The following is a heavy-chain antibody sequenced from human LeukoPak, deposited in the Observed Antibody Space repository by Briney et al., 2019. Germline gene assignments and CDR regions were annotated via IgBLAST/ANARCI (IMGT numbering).Heavy chain of an antibody. D-gene: IGHD1-26*01. CDR1: EYAFTSND. V-gene: IGHV1-8*01. CDR2: MNPNSGNR. J-gene: IGHJ4*02. Sequence: GASVKVSCKASEYAFTSNDVNWVRLATGQGLEWMGWMNPNSGNRGYAQKFQGRVTTTRDTTISTAYMELSGLRYEDTAVYYCARVYGELDYWGQGTLVTVSS. CDR3: ARVYGELDY.